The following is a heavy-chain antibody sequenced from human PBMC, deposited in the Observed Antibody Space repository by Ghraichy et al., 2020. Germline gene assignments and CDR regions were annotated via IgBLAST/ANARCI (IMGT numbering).Heavy chain of an antibody. D-gene: IGHD3-22*01. CDR1: GGSTSSSSYY. J-gene: IGHJ4*02. CDR2: IYYSGST. V-gene: IGHV4-39*01. Sequence: SETLSLTCTVSGGSTSSSSYYWGWIRQPPGKGLEWVGTIYYSGSTYYNSSLKSRVTISVDTSKNQFSLKLSSVTAAETAVYYCARLGYYYDSSAYYYHFDFWGQGTLVTVSS. CDR3: ARLGYYYDSSAYYYHFDF.